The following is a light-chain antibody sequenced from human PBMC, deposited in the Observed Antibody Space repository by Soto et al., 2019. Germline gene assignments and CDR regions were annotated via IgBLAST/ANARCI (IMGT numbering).Light chain of an antibody. CDR1: QGISSY. CDR2: AAS. V-gene: IGKV1-9*01. CDR3: QQRNSYRLT. J-gene: IGKJ4*01. Sequence: IQLTQSPSSLSASVGDRVTITCRASQGISSYLAWYQQKPGKATKILIYAASTLQSGVPSRFSGSGSGTDFTLTSSSLQPEDFATYYCQQRNSYRLTFGGGTKVEIK.